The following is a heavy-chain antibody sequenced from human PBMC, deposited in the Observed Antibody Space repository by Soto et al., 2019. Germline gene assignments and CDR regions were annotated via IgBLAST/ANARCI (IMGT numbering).Heavy chain of an antibody. Sequence: PSETLSLTCAVSGYSISSGYYWGWIRQPPGKGLEWIGSIYHSGSTYDNPSLKSRVTISVDTSNNQFSLKLSSVTAADTAVYFCAREGYSYGYADYWGQGTLVTASS. J-gene: IGHJ4*02. V-gene: IGHV4-38-2*02. CDR3: AREGYSYGYADY. CDR1: GYSISSGYY. CDR2: IYHSGST. D-gene: IGHD5-18*01.